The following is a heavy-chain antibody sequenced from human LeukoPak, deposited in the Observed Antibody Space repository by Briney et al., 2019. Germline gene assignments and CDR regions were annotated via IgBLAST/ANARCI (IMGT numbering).Heavy chain of an antibody. CDR2: IWSDATNE. CDR3: AKGAQRGFDYSNSLEH. J-gene: IGHJ5*02. D-gene: IGHD4-11*01. CDR1: GFTFSHFA. Sequence: PGTSLRLSCEASGFTFSHFAMHWVRQAPDKGLEWVAVIWSDATNEYYADSVKGRFTISRDNFKRTVSLEMNSLRAEDTAVYYCAKGAQRGFDYSNSLEHWGQGSLVIVSS. V-gene: IGHV3-33*06.